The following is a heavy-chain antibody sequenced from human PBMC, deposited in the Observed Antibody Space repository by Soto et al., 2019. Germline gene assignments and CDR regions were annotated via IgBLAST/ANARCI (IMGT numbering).Heavy chain of an antibody. J-gene: IGHJ4*02. Sequence: QVQLVQSGAEVKKPGSSVKVSCKASGGTFSSYAISWVRQAPGQGLEWMVGIIPIFGTADYAQKFQGRVTITADESTSTAYMELSSLRFEDTAVYYCARDGGVYDYSPFDYWGQGTLVTVSS. CDR2: IIPIFGTA. CDR3: ARDGGVYDYSPFDY. D-gene: IGHD4-4*01. V-gene: IGHV1-69*12. CDR1: GGTFSSYA.